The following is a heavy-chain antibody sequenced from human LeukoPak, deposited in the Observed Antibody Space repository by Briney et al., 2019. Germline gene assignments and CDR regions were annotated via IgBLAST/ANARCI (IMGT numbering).Heavy chain of an antibody. J-gene: IGHJ4*02. D-gene: IGHD2-2*01. CDR1: GYSISSGYY. Sequence: SETLSLTCTVSGYSISSGYYWGWIRQPPGKGLEWIGSIYHSGSTYYNPSLKSRVTISVDRSKNQFSLKLSSVTAADTAVYYCARAVIVVVPAAIDYFDYWGQGALVTVSS. CDR2: IYHSGST. V-gene: IGHV4-38-2*02. CDR3: ARAVIVVVPAAIDYFDY.